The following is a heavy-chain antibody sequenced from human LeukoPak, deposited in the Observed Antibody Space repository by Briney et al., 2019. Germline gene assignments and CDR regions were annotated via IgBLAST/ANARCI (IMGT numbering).Heavy chain of an antibody. D-gene: IGHD1-7*01. V-gene: IGHV3-66*04. CDR2: IYSDGSP. J-gene: IGHJ4*02. CDR3: ARLRRELWGLSFDD. CDR1: GFAVSNNY. Sequence: GGSLRLSCAASGFAVSNNYMSCVRQAPGKGLEWVSVIYSDGSPYYADSVRGRFTISRDNSKNTMYLQMNSLRAEDTAVYYCARLRRELWGLSFDDWGRGTRVTVSS.